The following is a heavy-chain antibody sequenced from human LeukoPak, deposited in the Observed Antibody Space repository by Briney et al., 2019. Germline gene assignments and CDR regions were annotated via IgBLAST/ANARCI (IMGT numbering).Heavy chain of an antibody. D-gene: IGHD4-17*01. V-gene: IGHV4-61*01. CDR3: ARGYGNFDY. J-gene: IGHJ4*02. Sequence: SETLSLTCTVSGYSISSDYYWGWIRQPPGKGLEWIGYIYYSRSTNYKPSLKSRITISVDTSKNQFSLNLSSVTAADTAVYYCARGYGNFDYWGQGTLVTVSS. CDR1: GYSISSDYY. CDR2: IYYSRST.